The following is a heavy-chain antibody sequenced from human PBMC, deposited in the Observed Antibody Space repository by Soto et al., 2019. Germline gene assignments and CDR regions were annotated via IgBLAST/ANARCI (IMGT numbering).Heavy chain of an antibody. CDR3: ARDHGAGSYGIDY. CDR1: GASINTYY. Sequence: SETLSLTCTVSGASINTYYWAWIRQPPGKGLEWIGYIHNSGTTDYNPSLKSRVTMSVDTSKSQFSLKLSSVTAADTAVYYCARDHGAGSYGIDYWGQGTLVTVSS. D-gene: IGHD3-10*01. V-gene: IGHV4-59*01. J-gene: IGHJ4*02. CDR2: IHNSGTT.